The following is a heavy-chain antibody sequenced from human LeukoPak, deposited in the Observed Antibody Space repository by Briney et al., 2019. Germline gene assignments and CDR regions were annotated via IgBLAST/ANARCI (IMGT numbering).Heavy chain of an antibody. CDR3: AKNFFGSGSYVLVFDP. D-gene: IGHD3-10*01. V-gene: IGHV1-2*02. CDR1: GYTFTGYY. Sequence: ASVTVSCKASGYTFTGYYMHWVRQAPGQGLEWLGWINPNSGGTNYAQKFQDRVTMTRDTSISTAYMELSSLTSDNSAVYYCAKNFFGSGSYVLVFDPWGQGTLVTVSS. J-gene: IGHJ5*02. CDR2: INPNSGGT.